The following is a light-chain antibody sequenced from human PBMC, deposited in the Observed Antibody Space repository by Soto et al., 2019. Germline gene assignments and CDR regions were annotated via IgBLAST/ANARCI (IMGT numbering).Light chain of an antibody. J-gene: IGKJ1*01. CDR2: GAS. V-gene: IGKV3-15*01. CDR3: QQYDNWPRT. CDR1: QDISSN. Sequence: EIVMTQSPTTLSVSPGERGTLSCRASQDISSNLAWYQQKPGQTPRLLIHGASTRATGIPARFSGSGSGTRFTLIIASLQSEDFAVYYCQQYDNWPRTFGQGTKVDIK.